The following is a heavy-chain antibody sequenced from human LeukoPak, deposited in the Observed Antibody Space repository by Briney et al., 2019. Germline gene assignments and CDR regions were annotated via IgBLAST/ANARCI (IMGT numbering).Heavy chain of an antibody. CDR2: IYTSGST. J-gene: IGHJ5*02. D-gene: IGHD2-15*01. V-gene: IGHV4-4*07. CDR1: GGSISSYY. CDR3: ARDLAVVVVAAPGHNWFDP. Sequence: SETLSLTCTVSGGSISSYYWSWIRQPAGKGLEWIGRIYTSGSTNYNPSLKSRVTMSVDTSKNQFSLKPSSVTAADTAVYYCARDLAVVVVAAPGHNWFDPWGQGTLVTVSS.